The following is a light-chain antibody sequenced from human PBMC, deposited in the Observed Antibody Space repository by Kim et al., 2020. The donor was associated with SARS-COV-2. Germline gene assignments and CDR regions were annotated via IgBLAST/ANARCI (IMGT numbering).Light chain of an antibody. Sequence: NFMLTQPHSVSESPGKTVTISCTRSSGTILSNYVQWYQQLPGSAPIAVVFEDSERPSGVPGRFSGSIDSSSNSASLTISGLQTEDEADYYCQSYDNDGNQVFGGGTKLTVL. CDR3: QSYDNDGNQV. CDR1: SGTILSNY. J-gene: IGLJ3*02. V-gene: IGLV6-57*03. CDR2: EDS.